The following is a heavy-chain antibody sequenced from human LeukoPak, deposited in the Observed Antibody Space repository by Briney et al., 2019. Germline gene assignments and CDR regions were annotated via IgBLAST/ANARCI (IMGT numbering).Heavy chain of an antibody. CDR3: ARGRRSIAARTFDY. CDR1: GYTFTSYG. CDR2: ISTYNGNT. Sequence: ASVKVSCKASGYTFTSYGISWGRQAPGQGLEGMGWISTYNGNTNYAQKFQGRVTMTTDTSTSTAYMELRSLRFDDTAVYYCARGRRSIAARTFDYWGQGTLVTVSS. V-gene: IGHV1-18*01. J-gene: IGHJ4*02. D-gene: IGHD6-6*01.